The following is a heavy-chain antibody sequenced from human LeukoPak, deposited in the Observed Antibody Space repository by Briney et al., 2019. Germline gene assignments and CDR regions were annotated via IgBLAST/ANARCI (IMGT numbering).Heavy chain of an antibody. V-gene: IGHV3-48*03. D-gene: IGHD3-10*02. CDR2: IISSGSTI. CDR3: AELGITMIGGV. Sequence: GGSLRLSCAASVFTFSSYEMNWVRQAPGKRLECVSYIISSGSTIYYAYSVKGRVTISRDNAKNSLYLQMNSLRAEDTAVYYCAELGITMIGGVWGKGTTVTISS. J-gene: IGHJ6*04. CDR1: VFTFSSYE.